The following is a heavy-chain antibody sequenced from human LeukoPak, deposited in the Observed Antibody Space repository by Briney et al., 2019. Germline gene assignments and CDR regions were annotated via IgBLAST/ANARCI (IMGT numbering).Heavy chain of an antibody. CDR2: VYHSGTT. V-gene: IGHV4-59*12. Sequence: PSETLSLTCTVSGGSISSYYWSWIRQPPGKGLEWIGYVYHSGTTNYNPSLKSRVTISVETSKNQFSLQLNSVTPEDTAVYYCARRPAAAANRFDYWGQGTLVTVSS. D-gene: IGHD6-13*01. CDR1: GGSISSYY. J-gene: IGHJ4*02. CDR3: ARRPAAAANRFDY.